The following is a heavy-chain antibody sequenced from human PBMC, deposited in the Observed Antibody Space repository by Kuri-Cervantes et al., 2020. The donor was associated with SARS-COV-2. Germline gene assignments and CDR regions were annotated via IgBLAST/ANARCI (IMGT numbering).Heavy chain of an antibody. CDR2: INYSGTT. J-gene: IGHJ6*03. V-gene: IGHV4-34*01. D-gene: IGHD6-19*01. CDR3: ARLRRHNDGWFATGYYMDV. Sequence: GSLRLSCGVYGGSFSNFLWDWVRQPPGKGLEWFGEINYSGTTNYNPSLKSRVTISVDPSKNLFSLNLTSVTAADAAMYYCARLRRHNDGWFATGYYMDVWGKGTTVTVSS. CDR1: GGSFSNFL.